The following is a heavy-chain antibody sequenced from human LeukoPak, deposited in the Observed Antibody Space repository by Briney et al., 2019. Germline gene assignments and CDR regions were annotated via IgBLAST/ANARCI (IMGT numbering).Heavy chain of an antibody. Sequence: KPGGSLRLSCATSEITFSSYVMSWFRQAPGKALEWVSSITSSSSYIYYADSVKGRFTISRDNAKNSLYLQMNSLRTEDTAVYYCARPPTATTFGYWGQGTLVTVSS. CDR3: ARPPTATTFGY. CDR2: ITSSSSYI. CDR1: EITFSSYV. V-gene: IGHV3-21*01. D-gene: IGHD1-7*01. J-gene: IGHJ4*02.